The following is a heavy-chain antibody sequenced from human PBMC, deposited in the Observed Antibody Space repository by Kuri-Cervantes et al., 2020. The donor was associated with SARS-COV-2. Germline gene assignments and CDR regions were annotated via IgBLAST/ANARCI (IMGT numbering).Heavy chain of an antibody. Sequence: SETLSLTCTVSGGSISSYYWSWIRQPPGKGLEWIGYIYYSGSTNYNPSLKSRVTISVDTSKNQFSLKLSSVTAADTAVYYCATVRGGGAYYDFWSGYHNGAQFDYWSQGTLVTVSS. D-gene: IGHD3-3*01. CDR1: GGSISSYY. CDR2: IYYSGST. CDR3: ATVRGGGAYYDFWSGYHNGAQFDY. V-gene: IGHV4-59*12. J-gene: IGHJ4*02.